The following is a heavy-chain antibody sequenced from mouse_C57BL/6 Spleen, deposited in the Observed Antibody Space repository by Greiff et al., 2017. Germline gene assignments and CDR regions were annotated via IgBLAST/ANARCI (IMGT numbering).Heavy chain of an antibody. D-gene: IGHD1-1*01. CDR2: IDPNSGGT. CDR3: ARWATTVVEGWFAY. CDR1: GYTFTSYW. V-gene: IGHV1-72*01. Sequence: QVQLQQPGAALVKPGASVKLSCKASGYTFTSYWMHWVKQRPGRGLEWIGRIDPNSGGTKYNEKFKSKATLTVDKPSSTAYMQLSSLTSEDSAVYYCARWATTVVEGWFAYWGQGTLVTVSA. J-gene: IGHJ3*01.